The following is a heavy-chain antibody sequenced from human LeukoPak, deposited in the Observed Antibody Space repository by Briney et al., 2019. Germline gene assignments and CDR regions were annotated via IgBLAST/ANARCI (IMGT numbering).Heavy chain of an antibody. D-gene: IGHD6-6*01. CDR2: IIPIFGTA. Sequence: GASVKVSCKASGGTFSSYAISWVRQAPGQGLEWMGGIIPIFGTANYAQKFQGRVTITTDESTSAAYMELSSLRSEDTAVYYCARGTSMAARHDNWFDPWGQGTLVTVSS. J-gene: IGHJ5*02. CDR3: ARGTSMAARHDNWFDP. V-gene: IGHV1-69*05. CDR1: GGTFSSYA.